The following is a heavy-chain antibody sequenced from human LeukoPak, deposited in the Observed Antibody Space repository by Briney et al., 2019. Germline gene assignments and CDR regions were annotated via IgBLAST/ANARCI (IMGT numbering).Heavy chain of an antibody. CDR1: GDSVSINSDV. V-gene: IGHV6-1*01. J-gene: IGHJ3*01. Sequence: SQTLSLTCAISGDSVSINSDVWNWIRQSPSRGLEWLGRTYYRSRWFNDYAVSVKGRITINPDTSKNQFSLQLNSVTPEDTAVHYCARDADWAYDAFDLWGQGTMVTVSS. CDR2: TYYRSRWFN. D-gene: IGHD3-9*01. CDR3: ARDADWAYDAFDL.